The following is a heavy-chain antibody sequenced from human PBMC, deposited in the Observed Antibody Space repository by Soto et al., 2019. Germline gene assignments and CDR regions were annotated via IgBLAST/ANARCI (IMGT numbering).Heavy chain of an antibody. CDR2: INPNSGGA. Sequence: ASVKVSCKASGYTFTGYYMHWVRQAPGQGLEGMGWINPNSGGANYAQKFQGWVTMTRDTSISTAYMELSRLRPDDTAVYYCARYGTGGCSGGSCYSTGYYYYGMDVWGQGTTVTVSS. D-gene: IGHD2-15*01. J-gene: IGHJ6*02. CDR3: ARYGTGGCSGGSCYSTGYYYYGMDV. V-gene: IGHV1-2*04. CDR1: GYTFTGYY.